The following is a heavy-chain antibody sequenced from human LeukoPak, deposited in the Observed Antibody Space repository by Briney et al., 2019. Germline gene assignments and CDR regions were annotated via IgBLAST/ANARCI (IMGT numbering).Heavy chain of an antibody. CDR3: ARGLDSGTYYFDY. CDR2: INHSGST. Sequence: SDTLSLTCAVYGWSFSGYYWSWLRQPPGNGLEWIGEINHSGSTTYNPSLKSRVTISVDASKNQFSLKLSSVTAADTAVYYCARGLDSGTYYFDYWGQGTMVTVSS. J-gene: IGHJ4*02. CDR1: GWSFSGYY. D-gene: IGHD1-1*01. V-gene: IGHV4-34*01.